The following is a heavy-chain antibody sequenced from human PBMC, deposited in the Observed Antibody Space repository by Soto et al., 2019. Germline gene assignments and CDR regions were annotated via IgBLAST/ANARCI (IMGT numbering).Heavy chain of an antibody. D-gene: IGHD3-3*01. Sequence: SETLSLTCAVYGGSFSGYYWSWIRQPPGKGLEWIGEINHSGSTNYNPSLKSRVTISVDTSKNQFSLKLSSVTAADTAVYYCARAHYYFWSGYLWSFDYWGQGTLVTVSS. CDR3: ARAHYYFWSGYLWSFDY. CDR1: GGSFSGYY. CDR2: INHSGST. V-gene: IGHV4-34*01. J-gene: IGHJ4*02.